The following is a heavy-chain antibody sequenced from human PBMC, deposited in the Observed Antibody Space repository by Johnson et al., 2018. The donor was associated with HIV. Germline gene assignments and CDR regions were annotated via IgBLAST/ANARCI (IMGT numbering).Heavy chain of an antibody. J-gene: IGHJ3*02. V-gene: IGHV3-30*18. Sequence: QMMLVESGGGVVRPGGSLRLSCAASGFTFSSYGMHWVRQAPGKGLEWVAVISYDGSNKYYADSVKGRFTISRDNSKNTLYLQMNSRRAEDTAVYYCAKDRGLSAFDIWGQGTMVTVSS. D-gene: IGHD3-10*01. CDR3: AKDRGLSAFDI. CDR2: ISYDGSNK. CDR1: GFTFSSYG.